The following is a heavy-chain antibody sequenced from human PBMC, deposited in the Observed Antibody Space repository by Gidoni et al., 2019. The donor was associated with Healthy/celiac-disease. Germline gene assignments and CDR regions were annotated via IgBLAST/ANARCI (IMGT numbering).Heavy chain of an antibody. V-gene: IGHV1-2*02. CDR3: ATLPYSSSSDPFDY. J-gene: IGHJ4*02. D-gene: IGHD6-6*01. CDR2: INPHSGGT. CDR1: GYTFTGYY. Sequence: QVQLVQSGAEVKKPGASVKVSCKASGYTFTGYYMHCVRQAPGQGLAWMGWINPHSGGTNYAQKFQGRVTMTRDTSISTAYMELSRLRSDDTAVYYCATLPYSSSSDPFDYWGQGTLVTVSS.